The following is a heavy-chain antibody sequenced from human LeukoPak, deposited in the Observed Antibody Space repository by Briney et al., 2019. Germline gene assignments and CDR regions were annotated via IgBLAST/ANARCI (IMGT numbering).Heavy chain of an antibody. J-gene: IGHJ6*03. CDR3: AREQTIVVVPAAIGDYYYYMDV. CDR1: GFTFSSYW. V-gene: IGHV3-7*01. CDR2: IKQDGSEK. Sequence: GGSLRLSCETSGFTFSSYWMSWVRQAPGKGLEWVANIKQDGSEKYYVDSVKGRFTISRDNAKNSLYLQMNSLRAEDTAVYYCAREQTIVVVPAAIGDYYYYMDVWGKGTTVTVSS. D-gene: IGHD2-2*02.